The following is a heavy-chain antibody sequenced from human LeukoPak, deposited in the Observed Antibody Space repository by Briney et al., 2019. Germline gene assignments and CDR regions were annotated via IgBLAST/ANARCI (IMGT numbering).Heavy chain of an antibody. D-gene: IGHD2-2*02. CDR1: GFTFSNYA. J-gene: IGHJ6*02. CDR2: ITGGGDT. CDR3: ARDLGYCSSTSCYIASYGMDV. Sequence: GGSLRLSCTASGFTFSNYAMMWVRQAPGKGLEWVSSITGGGDTYYVDSVKGRFTISRDNSKNTLYLQMNSLRAEDTAVYYCARDLGYCSSTSCYIASYGMDVWGQGTTVTVSS. V-gene: IGHV3-23*01.